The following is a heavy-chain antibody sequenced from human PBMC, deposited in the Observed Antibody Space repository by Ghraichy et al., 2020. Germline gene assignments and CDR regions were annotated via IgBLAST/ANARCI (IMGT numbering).Heavy chain of an antibody. CDR3: ARRGRGYSLYFYGLDI. Sequence: SQTLSLTCTVSGGSIRSYYWSWIRHAPGKGLEWIGYVYYNGNTDYSPSLKSRATISVDTSKNQFSLRLTSVTAADTAVYYCARRGRGYSLYFYGLDIWGQWTTVTVSS. D-gene: IGHD5-18*01. V-gene: IGHV4-59*08. J-gene: IGHJ6*02. CDR2: VYYNGNT. CDR1: GGSIRSYY.